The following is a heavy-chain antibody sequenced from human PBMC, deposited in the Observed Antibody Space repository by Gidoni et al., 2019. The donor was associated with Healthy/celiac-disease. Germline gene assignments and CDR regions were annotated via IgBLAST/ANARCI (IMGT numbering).Heavy chain of an antibody. Sequence: VQLVESGGGVVQPGRSLRLSCAASGFTFSSYGMHWVRQAPGKGLEWVAVIWYDGSNKYYADSVKGRFTISRDNSKNTLYLQMNSLRAEDTAVYYCARDQEWGIAADWGQGTLVTVSS. CDR1: GFTFSSYG. V-gene: IGHV3-33*01. CDR2: IWYDGSNK. CDR3: ARDQEWGIAAD. J-gene: IGHJ4*02. D-gene: IGHD6-13*01.